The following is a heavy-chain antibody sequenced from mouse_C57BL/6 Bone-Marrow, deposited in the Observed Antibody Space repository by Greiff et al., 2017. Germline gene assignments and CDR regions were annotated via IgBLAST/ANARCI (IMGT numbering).Heavy chain of an antibody. CDR3: ANDLLWLRRYNYAMDY. CDR2: INPNNGGT. Sequence: EVKLMESGPELVKPGASVKMSCKASGYTFTDYNMHWVKQSHGKSLEWIGYINPNNGGTSYNQKFKGKATLTVNKSSSTAYMELRSLTSEDSAVYYCANDLLWLRRYNYAMDYWGQGTSVTVSS. V-gene: IGHV1-22*01. CDR1: GYTFTDYN. D-gene: IGHD2-2*01. J-gene: IGHJ4*01.